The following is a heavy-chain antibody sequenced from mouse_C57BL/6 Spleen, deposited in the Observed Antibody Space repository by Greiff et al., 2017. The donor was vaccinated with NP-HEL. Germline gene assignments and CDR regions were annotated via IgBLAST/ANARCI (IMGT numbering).Heavy chain of an antibody. Sequence: EVHLVESGGGLVQPGGSLKLSCAASGFTFSDYYMYWVRQTPEKRLEWVAYISNDSGSTYYPDTVKGRFTISRDNAKNTLYLQMSRLKSEDTAMYYCARQLTTVGYFDVWGTGTTVTVSS. CDR3: ARQLTTVGYFDV. CDR1: GFTFSDYY. J-gene: IGHJ1*03. D-gene: IGHD1-1*01. V-gene: IGHV5-12*01. CDR2: ISNDSGST.